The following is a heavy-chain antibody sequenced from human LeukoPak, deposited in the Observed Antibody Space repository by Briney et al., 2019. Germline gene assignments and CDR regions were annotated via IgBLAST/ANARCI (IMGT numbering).Heavy chain of an antibody. V-gene: IGHV3-21*01. CDR3: ARGVGEQWLVRGGYYFDY. J-gene: IGHJ4*02. D-gene: IGHD6-19*01. Sequence: GGSLRLSCAASGFTFSSYGMHWVRQAPGKGLEWVSSISSSSSYIYYADSVKGRFTISRDNAKNSLYLQMNSLRAEDTAVYYCARGVGEQWLVRGGYYFDYWGQGTLVTVSS. CDR1: GFTFSSYG. CDR2: ISSSSSYI.